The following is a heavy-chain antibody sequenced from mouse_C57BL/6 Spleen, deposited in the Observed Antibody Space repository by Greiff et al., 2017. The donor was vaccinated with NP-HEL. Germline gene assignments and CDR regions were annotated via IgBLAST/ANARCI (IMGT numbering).Heavy chain of an antibody. J-gene: IGHJ1*03. CDR1: GYTFTSYW. V-gene: IGHV1-69*01. Sequence: VQLQQSGAELVMPGASVKLSCKASGYTFTSYWMHWVKQRPGQGLEWIGEIDPSDSYTNYNQKFKGKSTLTVDKSSSTAYMQLSSLTSEDSAVYYCARYLEGYFDVWGTGTTVTVSS. CDR2: IDPSDSYT. CDR3: ARYLEGYFDV.